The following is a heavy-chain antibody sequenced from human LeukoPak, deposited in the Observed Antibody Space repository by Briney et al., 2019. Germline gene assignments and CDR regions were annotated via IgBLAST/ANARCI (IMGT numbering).Heavy chain of an antibody. CDR1: GFTFSSYS. CDR2: ISSSSSYI. Sequence: GGSLRLSCAASGFTFSSYSMNWVRQAPRKGLEWVSSISSSSSYIYYADSVKGRFTISRDNAKNSLYLQMNSLRAEDTAVYYCARGPSGSYQTDWGQGTLVTVSS. CDR3: ARGPSGSYQTD. J-gene: IGHJ4*02. V-gene: IGHV3-21*01. D-gene: IGHD1-26*01.